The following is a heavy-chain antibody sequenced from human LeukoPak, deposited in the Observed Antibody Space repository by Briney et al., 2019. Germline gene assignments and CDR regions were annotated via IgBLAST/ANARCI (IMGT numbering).Heavy chain of an antibody. Sequence: GGSLRLSCAASGFTFSSYGMHWVRQAPGKGLEWVAVISYDGSNKYYADSVKGRFTIPRDNSKNTLYLQMNSLRAEDTAVYYCAKGSGDFWSGYFRGGGIDYWGQGTLVTVSS. CDR3: AKGSGDFWSGYFRGGGIDY. CDR1: GFTFSSYG. J-gene: IGHJ4*02. CDR2: ISYDGSNK. V-gene: IGHV3-30*18. D-gene: IGHD3-3*01.